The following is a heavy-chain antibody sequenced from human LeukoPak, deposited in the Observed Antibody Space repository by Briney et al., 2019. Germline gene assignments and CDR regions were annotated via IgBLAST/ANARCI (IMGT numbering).Heavy chain of an antibody. J-gene: IGHJ4*02. D-gene: IGHD3-10*01. CDR2: INHSGST. CDR1: GGSFSGYY. V-gene: IGHV4-34*01. CDR3: ASRRRNRLGFRGVISDY. Sequence: PSETLSLTCAVYGGSFSGYYWSWIRQPPGKGLEWIGEINHSGSTNYNPSLKSRVTISVDTSKNQFSLKLSSVTAADTAVYYCASRRRNRLGFRGVISDYWGQGTLVTVSS.